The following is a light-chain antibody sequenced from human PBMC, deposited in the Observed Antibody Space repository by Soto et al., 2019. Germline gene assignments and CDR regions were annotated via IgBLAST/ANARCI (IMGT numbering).Light chain of an antibody. CDR3: MQAQHNPPGYT. CDR1: QSLLHSNGYNY. CDR2: LGS. J-gene: IGKJ2*01. Sequence: DIVMTQSPLSLPVTPGEPASISCRSSQSLLHSNGYNYLDWYLQKPGKSPQLLLYLGSNRASGGPHRFSGSGSGTDFTLKISRVEEADVVVYYCMQAQHNPPGYTFGQGTKLEIK. V-gene: IGKV2-28*01.